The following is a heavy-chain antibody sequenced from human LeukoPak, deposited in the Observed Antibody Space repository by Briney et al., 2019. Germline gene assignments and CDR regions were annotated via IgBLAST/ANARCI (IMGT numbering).Heavy chain of an antibody. V-gene: IGHV1-8*01. CDR1: GYTFTSYD. CDR2: MNPNSGNT. D-gene: IGHD1-26*01. Sequence: VASVKVSCKASGYTFTSYDINWVRQATGQGLEWMGWMNPNSGNTGYAQKFQGRVTMTRNTSISTAYMELSRLRSDDTAVYYCARARGSYYVRFDYWGQGTLVTVSS. J-gene: IGHJ4*02. CDR3: ARARGSYYVRFDY.